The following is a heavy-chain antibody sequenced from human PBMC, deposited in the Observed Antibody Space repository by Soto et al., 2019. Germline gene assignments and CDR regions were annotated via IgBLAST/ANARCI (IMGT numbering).Heavy chain of an antibody. CDR2: IIPIFGTA. Sequence: QVQLVQSGAEVKKPGSSVKVSCKASGGTFSSYAISWVRQAPGQGLEWMGGIIPIFGTANYAQKFQGRVRINAEEHTSTAYMELSSLRSEDTAVYYCARESRYCSGGSCYFLPGIDYWGQGTLVTVSS. CDR1: GGTFSSYA. D-gene: IGHD2-15*01. CDR3: ARESRYCSGGSCYFLPGIDY. V-gene: IGHV1-69*12. J-gene: IGHJ4*02.